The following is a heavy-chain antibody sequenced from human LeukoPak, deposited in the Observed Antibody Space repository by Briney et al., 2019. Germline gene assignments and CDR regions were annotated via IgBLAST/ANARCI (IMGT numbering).Heavy chain of an antibody. V-gene: IGHV4-30-4*01. CDR2: MYYSGST. J-gene: IGHJ5*02. CDR3: ARPYYYDSRIDP. CDR1: GGSISSGDYY. D-gene: IGHD3-22*01. Sequence: SQTLSLTCTVSGGSISSGDYYWSWIRQPPGKGLEWIAYMYYSGSTYYNPSLKSRVTMSADTSKYQLSLKLSSVTAADTAVYYCARPYYYDSRIDPWGQGILVTVSS.